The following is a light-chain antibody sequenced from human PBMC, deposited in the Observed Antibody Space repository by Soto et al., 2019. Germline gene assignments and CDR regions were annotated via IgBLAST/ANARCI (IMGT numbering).Light chain of an antibody. V-gene: IGKV4-1*01. CDR1: QSVLYSSNNKNY. CDR3: QQYYNTRQT. J-gene: IGKJ2*01. Sequence: DIVMTQSPDSLAVSLGERATINCKSSQSVLYSSNNKNYLAWYQQKPGQPPKLLIYWASTRESGVPDRFSGSGSGTDFTLTISSLQAEDVAVYYCQQYYNTRQTFGQGTKLEI. CDR2: WAS.